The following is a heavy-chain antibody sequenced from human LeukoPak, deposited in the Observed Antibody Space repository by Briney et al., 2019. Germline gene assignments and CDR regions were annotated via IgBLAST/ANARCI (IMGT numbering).Heavy chain of an antibody. D-gene: IGHD3-3*01. J-gene: IGHJ4*02. CDR1: GFTFSSYA. CDR2: IRSKAYGGTT. Sequence: GGSLRLSCAASGFTFSSYAMSWFRQAPGKGLEWVGFIRSKAYGGTTEYAASVKGRFTISRDDSKSIAYLQMNSLKTEDTAVYYCTRCRLAAIFGVESYYFDYWGQGTLVTVSS. V-gene: IGHV3-49*03. CDR3: TRCRLAAIFGVESYYFDY.